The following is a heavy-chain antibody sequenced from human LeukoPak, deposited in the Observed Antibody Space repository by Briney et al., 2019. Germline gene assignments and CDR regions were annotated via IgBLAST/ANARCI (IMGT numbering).Heavy chain of an antibody. CDR1: GGSISSYY. D-gene: IGHD6-13*01. Sequence: SETLSLTCTVSGGSISSYYRSWVRQPPGKGLEWIGYIYYSGSTDYSPSLKSRLTISVDTSKNKFSLKLSSVTAADTAVYYCARTYGSSGLGYFDLWGRGTLVTVSS. V-gene: IGHV4-59*01. J-gene: IGHJ2*01. CDR2: IYYSGST. CDR3: ARTYGSSGLGYFDL.